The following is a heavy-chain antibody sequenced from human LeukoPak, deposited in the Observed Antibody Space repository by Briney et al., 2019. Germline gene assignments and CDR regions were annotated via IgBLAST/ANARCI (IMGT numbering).Heavy chain of an antibody. CDR2: IRNKTDDETT. D-gene: IGHD5-18*01. CDR3: TRRTAMILSADPYAFDI. Sequence: PGGSLRLSCAASGFTFSDTRMNWVRQAPGKGLEWLGQIRNKTDDETTHYAAPVKGRFSISRDDSKNTLYLQMNSLKTEDTAVYYCTRRTAMILSADPYAFDIWGQGTMVTVSS. CDR1: GFTFSDTR. J-gene: IGHJ3*02. V-gene: IGHV3-15*01.